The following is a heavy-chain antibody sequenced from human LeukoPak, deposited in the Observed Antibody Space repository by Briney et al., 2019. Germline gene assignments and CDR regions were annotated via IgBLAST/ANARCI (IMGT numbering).Heavy chain of an antibody. Sequence: ASVKVSCKASGYTFTGYYMHWVRQAPGQGLEWMGWINPNSAGTNYAQKFQGRVTMTRDTSISTAYMELSRLRSDDTAVYYCAREGGGSFWENWFDPWGQGTLVTVSS. V-gene: IGHV1-2*02. CDR3: AREGGGSFWENWFDP. CDR2: INPNSAGT. CDR1: GYTFTGYY. D-gene: IGHD2-15*01. J-gene: IGHJ5*02.